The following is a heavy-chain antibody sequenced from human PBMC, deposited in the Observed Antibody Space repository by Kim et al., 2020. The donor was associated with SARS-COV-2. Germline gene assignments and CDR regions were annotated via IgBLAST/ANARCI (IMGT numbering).Heavy chain of an antibody. J-gene: IGHJ2*01. CDR3: ARGKGYYYGRSGYYF. CDR2: MSYTGIT. CDR1: GDSISSHYYY. Sequence: SETLSLTCTVSGDSISSHYYYCSWVRQLPGKGLEWLGYMSYTGITAYNPSLKSRITISVDTSMNQFSLRMTSVTAADTAMYYCARGKGYYYGRSGYYF. V-gene: IGHV4-31*03. D-gene: IGHD3-22*01.